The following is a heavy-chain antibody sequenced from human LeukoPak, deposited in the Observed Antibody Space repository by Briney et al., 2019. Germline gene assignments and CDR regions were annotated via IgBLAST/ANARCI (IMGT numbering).Heavy chain of an antibody. CDR1: GFAFSNYG. D-gene: IGHD1-26*01. J-gene: IGHJ4*01. CDR3: AKDKGREGDY. Sequence: GGSLRLSCAASGFAFSNYGMHWVRQAPGKRLEWVAVISYDGSDKYYADSVKGRFTISRDNSKNTLYLQMNSLRTEDTAVYYCAKDKGREGDYWGQGNLVTVSS. V-gene: IGHV3-30*18. CDR2: ISYDGSDK.